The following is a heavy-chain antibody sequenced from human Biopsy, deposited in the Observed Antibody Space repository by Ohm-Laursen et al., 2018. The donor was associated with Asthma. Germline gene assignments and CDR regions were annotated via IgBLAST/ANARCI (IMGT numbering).Heavy chain of an antibody. CDR2: ICNDGSNK. CDR1: GFTFSSYG. V-gene: IGHV3-33*01. J-gene: IGHJ6*02. Sequence: SLRLSCAASGFTFSSYGMHWVRQAPGKGLEWVAVICNDGSNKYYADSVKGRFTISRDNSKNTLYLQMNSLRAEDTAVYYCARDKPSHIDYYYGMDVWGQGTTVTVSS. CDR3: ARDKPSHIDYYYGMDV.